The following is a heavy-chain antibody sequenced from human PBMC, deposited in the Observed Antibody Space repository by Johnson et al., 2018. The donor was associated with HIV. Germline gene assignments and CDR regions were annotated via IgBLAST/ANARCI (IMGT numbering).Heavy chain of an antibody. CDR2: INGRGDIT. D-gene: IGHD3-10*01. Sequence: VQLLESGGGVVQPGRSLRLSCAASGFTFSDYYMKWTRQAPGKGLGWLSSINGRGDITYFADSVKGRLTISRDNSKNMLYLQMNSLRAEDTAVYYCARDSGVDAFDIWGQGTMVTVSS. CDR3: ARDSGVDAFDI. CDR1: GFTFSDYY. V-gene: IGHV3-23*01. J-gene: IGHJ3*02.